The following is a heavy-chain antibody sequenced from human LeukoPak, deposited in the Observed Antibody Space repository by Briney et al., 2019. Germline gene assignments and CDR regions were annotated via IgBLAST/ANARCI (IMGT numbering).Heavy chain of an antibody. CDR1: GGSISSSSYY. J-gene: IGHJ4*02. V-gene: IGHV4-39*01. D-gene: IGHD2-2*01. CDR3: ARQRRGVVPARLDY. Sequence: PSETLSLTCTVSGGSISSSSYYWGWIRQPPGKGLEWIGSIYCSGSTYYNPSLKSRVTISVDTSKNQFSLKLSSVTAADTAVYYCARQRRGVVPARLDYWGQGTLVTVSS. CDR2: IYCSGST.